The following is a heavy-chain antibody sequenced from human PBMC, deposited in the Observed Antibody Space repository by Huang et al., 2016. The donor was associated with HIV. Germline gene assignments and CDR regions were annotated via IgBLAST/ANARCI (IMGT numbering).Heavy chain of an antibody. CDR1: GFTFDDFS. CDR2: ITRESGRV. Sequence: EVHLVESGGGLVQPGRSLRLACGASGFTFDDFSMHWVRQRRGKGLEYVSGITRESGRVFYAASVKGRFTISRDNAKNALYLQMNSLRVEDTALYYCAHLPEPSSPWTDYWGQGTLVTVSS. CDR3: AHLPEPSSPWTDY. V-gene: IGHV3-9*01. D-gene: IGHD1-1*01. J-gene: IGHJ4*02.